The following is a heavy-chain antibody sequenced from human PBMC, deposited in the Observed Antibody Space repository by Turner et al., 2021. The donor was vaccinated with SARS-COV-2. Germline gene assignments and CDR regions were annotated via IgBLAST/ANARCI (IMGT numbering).Heavy chain of an antibody. CDR2: ISPIFGTA. CDR1: GGTFSSYA. Sequence: QVQLVQSGAEVKKPGSSVKVSCKASGGTFSSYAISWVRQAPGQGLEWMGGISPIFGTANYAQKCQGRVTITADESTRTAYMELSSLRSEDTAVYYCARARGVDYYDSSGQRFDPWGQGTLVTVSS. CDR3: ARARGVDYYDSSGQRFDP. J-gene: IGHJ5*02. V-gene: IGHV1-69*01. D-gene: IGHD3-22*01.